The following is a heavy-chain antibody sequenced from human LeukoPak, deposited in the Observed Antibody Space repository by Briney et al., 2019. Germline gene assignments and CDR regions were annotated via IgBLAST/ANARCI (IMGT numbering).Heavy chain of an antibody. J-gene: IGHJ4*02. CDR3: ARGTNFDWLLLPFDY. CDR1: GYTFTSYY. CDR2: IIPIFGTA. V-gene: IGHV1-69*13. D-gene: IGHD3-9*01. Sequence: GASVKVSCKASGYTFTSYYMHWVRQAPGQGLEWMGGIIPIFGTANYAQKFQGRVTITADESTSTAYMELSSLRSEDTAVYYCARGTNFDWLLLPFDYWGQGTLVTVSS.